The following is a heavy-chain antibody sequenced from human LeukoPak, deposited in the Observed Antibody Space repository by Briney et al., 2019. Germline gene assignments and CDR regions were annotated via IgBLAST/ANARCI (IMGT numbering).Heavy chain of an antibody. CDR2: INPSGGST. D-gene: IGHD6-13*01. J-gene: IGHJ3*02. Sequence: VSVKVSCKASGYTFTSHYMHWVRQAPGQGLEWMGIINPSGGSTSYAQKFQGRVTMTRDTSANTVYMELSSLRSEDTAVYYCARDGGVAAAGSSHDAFDIWGQGTMVTVSS. CDR3: ARDGGVAAAGSSHDAFDI. CDR1: GYTFTSHY. V-gene: IGHV1-46*01.